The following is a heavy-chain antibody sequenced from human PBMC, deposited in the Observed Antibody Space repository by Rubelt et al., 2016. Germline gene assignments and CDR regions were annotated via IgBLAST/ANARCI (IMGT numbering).Heavy chain of an antibody. V-gene: IGHV4-34*11. J-gene: IGHJ4*02. CDR2: MYYSGST. CDR1: GGSFSGYY. CDR3: ATSGGNGGDFDY. D-gene: IGHD4-23*01. Sequence: QVQLQQWGAGLLKPSETLSLTCAAYGGSFSGYYWSWIRQPPGKGLEWIGYMYYSGSTNYNPSLKSRVTISMDTSKNQFFLKLSSVTAADTAVYYCATSGGNGGDFDYWGQGTLVTVSS.